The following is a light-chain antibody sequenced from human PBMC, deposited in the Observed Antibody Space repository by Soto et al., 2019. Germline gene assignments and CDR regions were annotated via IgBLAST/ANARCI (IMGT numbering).Light chain of an antibody. CDR3: AAWDDSLNGPV. V-gene: IGLV1-36*01. CDR2: YDD. Sequence: QSVLTQPPSVSEAPSQRVTISCSGGSSNIGNNAVNWYQQLPGKAPKLIIFYDDLLPSGVSDRFSASKSGTSASLAISGLQSEDEADSYCAAWDDSLNGPVFGGGTKLTVL. CDR1: SSNIGNNA. J-gene: IGLJ3*02.